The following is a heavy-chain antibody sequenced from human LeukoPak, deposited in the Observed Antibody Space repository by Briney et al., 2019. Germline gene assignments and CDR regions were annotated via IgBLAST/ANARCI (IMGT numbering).Heavy chain of an antibody. CDR3: ARDPGSHNSSGWYDY. CDR2: INSDGSST. D-gene: IGHD6-19*01. J-gene: IGHJ4*02. Sequence: GGSLRLSCAASGFTFSSYWMHWVRQAPGKGLVWVSRINSDGSSTSYADSVKGRFTISRDNAKNTLYLQMNSLRAEDTAVYYCARDPGSHNSSGWYDYWGQGTLVTVSS. V-gene: IGHV3-74*01. CDR1: GFTFSSYW.